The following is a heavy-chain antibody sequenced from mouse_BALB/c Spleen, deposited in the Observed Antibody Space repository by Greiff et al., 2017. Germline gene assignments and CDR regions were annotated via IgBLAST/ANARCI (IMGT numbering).Heavy chain of an antibody. CDR1: GYSITSGYY. CDR3: ARELRPGAY. CDR2: ISYDGSN. D-gene: IGHD1-2*01. J-gene: IGHJ3*01. Sequence: EVHLVESGPGLVKPSQSLSLTCSVTGYSITSGYYWNWIRQFPGNKLEWMGYISYDGSNNYNPSLKNRISITRDTSKNQFFLKLNSVTTEDTATYYCARELRPGAYWGQGTLVTVSA. V-gene: IGHV3-6*02.